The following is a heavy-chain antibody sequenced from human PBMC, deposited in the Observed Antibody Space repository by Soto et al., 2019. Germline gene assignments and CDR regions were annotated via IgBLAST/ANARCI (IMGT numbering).Heavy chain of an antibody. V-gene: IGHV4-31*03. Sequence: SETLSLTCTVSGGSISSGGYYWSWIRQHPGKGLEWIGYTYYSGSTYYNPSLKSRVTISVDTSKNQYSLKLSSVTSADTGVYYCAGIGLGYCSSTSCQSVDVWGKGTTVTVSS. J-gene: IGHJ6*04. CDR2: TYYSGST. D-gene: IGHD2-2*01. CDR1: GGSISSGGYY. CDR3: AGIGLGYCSSTSCQSVDV.